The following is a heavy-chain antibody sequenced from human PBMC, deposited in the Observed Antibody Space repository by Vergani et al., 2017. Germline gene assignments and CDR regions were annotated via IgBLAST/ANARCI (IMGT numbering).Heavy chain of an antibody. CDR2: TWYEGNNK. V-gene: IGHV3-33*01. Sequence: QVQLVESGGGMVQPGRSLRLSCAESGFTFNQSGMHWVRQAPGKGRGWVPVTWYEGNNKQYADSVKGRLTISRDNSKSKMSLQMNSLRDEDTGVYYCARDLRLLYNRFYPWGQGTLVTVAS. CDR3: ARDLRLLYNRFYP. CDR1: GFTFNQSG. D-gene: IGHD1-14*01. J-gene: IGHJ5*02.